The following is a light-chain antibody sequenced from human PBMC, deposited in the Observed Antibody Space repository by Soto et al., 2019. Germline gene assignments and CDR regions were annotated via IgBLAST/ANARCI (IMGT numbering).Light chain of an antibody. V-gene: IGKV3-20*01. Sequence: ELVFTQSPGTLSLSPGERATLSCRASQSVSSSYLAWYQQKPGQAPRLLIYGASTRATGIPARFSGGGSGTDFTLTITRLEPEDFAVYYCQYYGNSPLTFGQGTKVDIK. CDR1: QSVSSSY. CDR3: QYYGNSPLT. CDR2: GAS. J-gene: IGKJ1*01.